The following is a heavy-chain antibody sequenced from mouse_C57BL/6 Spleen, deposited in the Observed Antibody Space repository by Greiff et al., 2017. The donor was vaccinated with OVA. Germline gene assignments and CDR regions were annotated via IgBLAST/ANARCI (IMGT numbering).Heavy chain of an antibody. J-gene: IGHJ1*03. D-gene: IGHD4-1*02. V-gene: IGHV1-55*01. CDR3: ARSTGRGWYFDV. Sequence: QVQLKQPGAELVKPGASVKMSCKASGYTFTSYWITWVKQRPGQGLEWIGDIYPGSGSTNYNEKFKSKATLTVDTSSSTAYMQLSSLTSEDSSVYYCARSTGRGWYFDVWGTGTTVTVSS. CDR1: GYTFTSYW. CDR2: IYPGSGST.